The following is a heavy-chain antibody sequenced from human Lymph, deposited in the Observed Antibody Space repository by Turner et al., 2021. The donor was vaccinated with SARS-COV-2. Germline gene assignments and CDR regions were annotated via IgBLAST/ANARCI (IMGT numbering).Heavy chain of an antibody. CDR3: ATLKSNWKILTGRYYFDF. Sequence: QVQLVQSGAEVHKPGASVKVSCKVSGYTLTELSIHWVRQAPGKGLGWMGGFDPEDGETIYAQKFQGRVTMTEDTSTDTAYMELSSLRSEDTAVYYCATLKSNWKILTGRYYFDFWGQGTLVTVSS. J-gene: IGHJ4*02. CDR2: FDPEDGET. CDR1: GYTLTELS. V-gene: IGHV1-24*01. D-gene: IGHD1-1*01.